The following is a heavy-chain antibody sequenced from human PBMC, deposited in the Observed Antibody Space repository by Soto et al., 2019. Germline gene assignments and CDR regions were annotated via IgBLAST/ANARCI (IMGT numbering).Heavy chain of an antibody. CDR2: IYYSGTT. D-gene: IGHD4-17*01. Sequence: QLQLQESGPGLVKPSETLSLTCTVSSGSISSSTYYWGWIRQPPGKGLEWIGSIYYSGTTYYNPSLRSRVTISVDTSKNQFSLRLSSVTAADTAVYFCACHDYGGLYPTFFDYWGQGTLVTVSS. CDR3: ACHDYGGLYPTFFDY. V-gene: IGHV4-39*01. J-gene: IGHJ4*02. CDR1: SGSISSSTYY.